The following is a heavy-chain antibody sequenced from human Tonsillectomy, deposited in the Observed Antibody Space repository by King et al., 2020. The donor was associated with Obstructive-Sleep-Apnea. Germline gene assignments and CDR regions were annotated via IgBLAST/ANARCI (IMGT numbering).Heavy chain of an antibody. CDR3: ARDLVTAASSD. CDR2: ISGYNGNT. D-gene: IGHD6-13*01. V-gene: IGHV1-18*01. J-gene: IGHJ4*02. CDR1: GYTFTSYG. Sequence: QLVQSGSEVKKPGASVKVSCKTSGYTFTSYGTSWVRQAPGQGLEWIGWISGYNGNTNYAQKFQDRVTMTTDTSTSTAYMELRSLRSDDTAGYYCARDLVTAASSDWGQGTLVTVSS.